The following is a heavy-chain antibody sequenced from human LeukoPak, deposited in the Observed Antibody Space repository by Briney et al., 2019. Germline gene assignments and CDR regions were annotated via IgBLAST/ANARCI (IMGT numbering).Heavy chain of an antibody. CDR1: GGSISSYY. J-gene: IGHJ4*02. Sequence: SETLSLTCTVSGGSISSYYWSWIRQPPGKGLEWIGYIYYSGSTNYNPSLKSRVTISVDTSKNQFSLKLSSVTAADTAVYYCARWAYSTDWYQYFDKWGQGTLVTVSS. CDR2: IYYSGST. D-gene: IGHD6-19*01. V-gene: IGHV4-59*08. CDR3: ARWAYSTDWYQYFDK.